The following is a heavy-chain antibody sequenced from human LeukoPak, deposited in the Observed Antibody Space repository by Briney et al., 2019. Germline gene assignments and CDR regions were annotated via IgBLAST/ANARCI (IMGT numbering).Heavy chain of an antibody. Sequence: PGGSLRLSCAASGFTFSNYWMHWVRQAPGKWLVWVSRVNRDGGSTYYAASVKGRFTISRDNAKNMLCLRMNSLRAEDTAVYFCARDDYSSADYWGQGTLVTVSS. CDR2: VNRDGGST. J-gene: IGHJ4*02. CDR3: ARDDYSSADY. V-gene: IGHV3-74*01. D-gene: IGHD6-25*01. CDR1: GFTFSNYW.